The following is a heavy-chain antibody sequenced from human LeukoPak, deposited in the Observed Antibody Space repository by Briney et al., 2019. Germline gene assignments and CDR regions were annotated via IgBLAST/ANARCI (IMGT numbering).Heavy chain of an antibody. D-gene: IGHD5-18*01. V-gene: IGHV1-18*01. CDR1: GYTFTNYA. Sequence: VASVTVSCKASGYTFTNYAFSWVRQAPGQGLEWMGWISAYNGNINYAQKLQGRVTMTTDTSTTTAYMELRSLTSDDTAVYYCVRGKNVDTAMVSDFWGQGTLVIVSS. CDR2: ISAYNGNI. J-gene: IGHJ4*02. CDR3: VRGKNVDTAMVSDF.